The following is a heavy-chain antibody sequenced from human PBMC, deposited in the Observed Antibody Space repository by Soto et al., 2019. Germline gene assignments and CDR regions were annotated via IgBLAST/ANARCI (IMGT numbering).Heavy chain of an antibody. CDR3: ARAFTYGSYRYFDL. CDR1: DYSFKSDG. D-gene: IGHD3-10*01. CDR2: ISVNNGNT. J-gene: IGHJ2*01. V-gene: IGHV1-18*01. Sequence: ASVKLSFTAFDYSFKSDGSTSGRQAPGQGLEWMGWISVNNGNTNYAQKFQGRVTMTTDTSTNTAYMELWTLRSDDTASYYCARAFTYGSYRYFDLWGRGTLVTVSA.